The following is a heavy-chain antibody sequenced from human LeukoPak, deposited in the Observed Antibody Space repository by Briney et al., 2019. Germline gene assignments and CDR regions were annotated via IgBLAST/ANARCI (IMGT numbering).Heavy chain of an antibody. CDR2: IRYDGSNK. CDR1: GFTFSSYG. Sequence: SGGSLRLSCAASGFTFSSYGMHWVRQAPGKGLEWVAFIRYDGSNKYYADSVKGRFTISRDNSENTLYLQMNSLRAEDTAVYYCARRLYCSGTSCYTGPDALDVWGQGTVVTVSS. CDR3: ARRLYCSGTSCYTGPDALDV. V-gene: IGHV3-30*02. D-gene: IGHD2-2*02. J-gene: IGHJ3*01.